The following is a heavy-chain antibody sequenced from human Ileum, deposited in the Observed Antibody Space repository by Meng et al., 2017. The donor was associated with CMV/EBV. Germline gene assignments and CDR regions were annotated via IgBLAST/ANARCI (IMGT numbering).Heavy chain of an antibody. D-gene: IGHD1-26*01. CDR2: FYSSDTY. CDR1: GGSVNNYY. J-gene: IGHJ4*02. Sequence: QVQLQESGPGLVKPSEPLSLTCTVSGGSVNNYYWSWIRQSAGKGLEWIGRFYSSDTYNYHPSLDSRVTMSLDTSKNQFSLNLRSVTAADTATYYCARGPGASTREGFDYWGLGTLGTVSS. V-gene: IGHV4-4*07. CDR3: ARGPGASTREGFDY.